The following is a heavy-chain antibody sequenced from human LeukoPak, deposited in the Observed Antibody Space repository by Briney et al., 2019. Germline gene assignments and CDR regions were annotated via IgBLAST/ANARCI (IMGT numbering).Heavy chain of an antibody. V-gene: IGHV4-34*01. CDR1: GGSFSGCY. Sequence: KSSETLSLTCAVYGGSFSGCYWSWIRQPPGKGLEWIGEINHSGSTNYNPSLKSRVTISVDTSKNQFSLKLSSVTAADTAVYYCARAVPMIVVVTAHWFDPWGQGTLVTVSS. J-gene: IGHJ5*02. D-gene: IGHD3-22*01. CDR3: ARAVPMIVVVTAHWFDP. CDR2: INHSGST.